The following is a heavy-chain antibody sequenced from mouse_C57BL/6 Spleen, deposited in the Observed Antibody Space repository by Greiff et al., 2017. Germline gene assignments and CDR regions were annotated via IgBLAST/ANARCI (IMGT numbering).Heavy chain of an antibody. CDR2: IDPSNSYT. CDR3: ARSPYYSNYGNYAMDY. CDR1: GYTFTSYW. D-gene: IGHD2-5*01. V-gene: IGHV1-50*01. Sequence: QVQLKQPGAELVKPGASVKLSCKASGYTFTSYWMQWVKQRPGQGLEWIGEIDPSNSYTNYNQKFKGKATLTVDTSSSTAYMQLSSLTSEDSAVYYCARSPYYSNYGNYAMDYWGQGTSVTVSS. J-gene: IGHJ4*01.